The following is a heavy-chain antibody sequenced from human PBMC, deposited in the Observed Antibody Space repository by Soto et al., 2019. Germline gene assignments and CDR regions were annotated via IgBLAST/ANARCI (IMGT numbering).Heavy chain of an antibody. CDR1: GFTVSSNY. J-gene: IGHJ4*02. V-gene: IGHV3-53*01. CDR3: ARRHSGSSWYYFDY. Sequence: GSLRLSCAASGFTVSSNYMSWVRQAPGKGLEWVSVIYSGGSTYYADSVKGRFTISRDNSKNTLYLQMNSLRAEDTAVYYCARRHSGSSWYYFDYWGQGTLVTVSS. D-gene: IGHD6-13*01. CDR2: IYSGGST.